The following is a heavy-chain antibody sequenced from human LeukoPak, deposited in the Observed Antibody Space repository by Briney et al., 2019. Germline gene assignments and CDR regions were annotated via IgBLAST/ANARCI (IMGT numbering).Heavy chain of an antibody. Sequence: GGSLRLSCSASGFTFSSYPMHWVHQAPGKRLEYVSGISSDGGSTYYTDSVKGRFTISRDNSKNTLYLQMSSLRAEDTAVYYCVRGFAISRFDYWGQGILVTVSS. CDR2: ISSDGGST. J-gene: IGHJ4*02. V-gene: IGHV3-64D*09. CDR1: GFTFSSYP. CDR3: VRGFAISRFDY. D-gene: IGHD3-10*01.